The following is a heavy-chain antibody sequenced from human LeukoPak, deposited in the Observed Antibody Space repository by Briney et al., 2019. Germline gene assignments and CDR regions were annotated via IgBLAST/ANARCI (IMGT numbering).Heavy chain of an antibody. V-gene: IGHV4-59*01. J-gene: IGHJ5*02. CDR3: ARHPFQYPFDH. Sequence: PSETLSLTCTVSGGSISSYYWSWIRQPPGKGLEWIGYIYYSGSTNYNPSLKSRVTISVDTSKNQFSLKLSSVTAADTAAYYCARHPFQYPFDHWGQGTVVSVSS. CDR1: GGSISSYY. CDR2: IYYSGST. D-gene: IGHD4-4*01.